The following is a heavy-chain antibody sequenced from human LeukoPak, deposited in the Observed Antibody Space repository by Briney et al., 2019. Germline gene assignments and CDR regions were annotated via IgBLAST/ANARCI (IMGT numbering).Heavy chain of an antibody. D-gene: IGHD6-19*01. V-gene: IGHV3-30-3*01. CDR2: ISYDGSNK. CDR3: ACGNWYSSGWANQVDY. J-gene: IGHJ4*02. Sequence: GGSLRLSCAASGFTFSSYAMHWVRQAPGKGLEWVAVISYDGSNKYYADSVKGRFTISRDNSKNTLYLQMNSLRAEDTAVYYCACGNWYSSGWANQVDYWGQGTLVTVSS. CDR1: GFTFSSYA.